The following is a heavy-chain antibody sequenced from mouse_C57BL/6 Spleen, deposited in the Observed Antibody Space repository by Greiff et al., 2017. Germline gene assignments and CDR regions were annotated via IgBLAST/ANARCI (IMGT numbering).Heavy chain of an antibody. CDR1: GYTFTSYG. CDR3: ARSTTVVAEDDAMDY. CDR2: IYPRSGNT. V-gene: IGHV1-81*01. Sequence: VQLQQSGAELARPGASVKLSCKASGYTFTSYGISWVKQRTGQGLEWIGEIYPRSGNTYYNEKFKGKATLTADKSSSTAYMELRSLTSEDSAVYFCARSTTVVAEDDAMDYWGQGTSVTVSS. D-gene: IGHD1-1*01. J-gene: IGHJ4*01.